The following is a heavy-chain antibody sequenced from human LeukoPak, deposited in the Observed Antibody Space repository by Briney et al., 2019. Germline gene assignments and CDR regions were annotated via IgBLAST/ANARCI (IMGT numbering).Heavy chain of an antibody. CDR2: ISAYNGNT. CDR3: ARDSSLELLDY. D-gene: IGHD1-7*01. Sequence: RGASVKVSCKASGYTFTSYGNSWVRQAPGQGLEWMGWISAYNGNTNYAQKLQGRVTMTTDTSTSSAYMELRSLRSDDTAVYYCARDSSLELLDYWGQGTLVTVSS. CDR1: GYTFTSYG. V-gene: IGHV1-18*01. J-gene: IGHJ4*02.